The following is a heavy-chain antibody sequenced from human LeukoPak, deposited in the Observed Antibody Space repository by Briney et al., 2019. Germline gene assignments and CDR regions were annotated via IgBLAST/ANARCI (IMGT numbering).Heavy chain of an antibody. V-gene: IGHV3-74*01. CDR3: VRGASAWYGTDY. CDR1: GFTFSSYW. J-gene: IGHJ4*02. Sequence: PGGSLRLSCAASGFTFSSYWMHWFRQAPGKGLVWVSGTNTDGTITNFADSVKGRFSISRDNTKNTLYLQLNNLGAEDTAVYYCVRGASAWYGTDYWGQGTLVTVSS. CDR2: TNTDGTIT. D-gene: IGHD6-19*01.